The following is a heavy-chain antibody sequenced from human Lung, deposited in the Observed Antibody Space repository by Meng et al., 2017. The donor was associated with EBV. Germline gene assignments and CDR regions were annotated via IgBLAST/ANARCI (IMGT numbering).Heavy chain of an antibody. CDR2: INTNTGNP. D-gene: IGHD6-19*01. CDR3: ARDKIAVAGITGDY. Sequence: QGQLVQSGDEVKKPWSSVKVSCKASGYTFTSYAMNWVRQASGQGLEWMGWINTNTGNPTYAQGFTGRFVFSLDTSVSTAYLQISSLKAEDTAVYYCARDKIAVAGITGDYWGQETLVTVSS. V-gene: IGHV7-4-1*02. CDR1: GYTFTSYA. J-gene: IGHJ4*02.